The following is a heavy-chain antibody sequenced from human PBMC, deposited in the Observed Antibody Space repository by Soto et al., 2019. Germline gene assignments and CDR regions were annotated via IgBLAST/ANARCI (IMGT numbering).Heavy chain of an antibody. D-gene: IGHD6-13*01. CDR3: ARERIAAGGTHDAIDI. CDR2: IFAGGRT. CDR1: GLSVSTNY. J-gene: IGHJ3*02. Sequence: GGSLRLSCAASGLSVSTNYMTWVRQAPGKGLEWVSLIFAGGRTYYADSVKGRFTISRDNSKNTLYLQMNSLSAEDTGVYYCARERIAAGGTHDAIDIWGQGAMVTVSS. V-gene: IGHV3-53*01.